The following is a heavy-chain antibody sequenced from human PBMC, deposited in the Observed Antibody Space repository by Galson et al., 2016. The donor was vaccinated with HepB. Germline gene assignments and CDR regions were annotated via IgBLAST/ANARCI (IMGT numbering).Heavy chain of an antibody. CDR1: GFTFNSFG. D-gene: IGHD6-13*01. V-gene: IGHV3-33*01. Sequence: SLRLSCAASGFTFNSFGMHWVRQAPGKGLEWVAVIWYDGSNKYSGDSVKGRFTISRDNSKNTLYLQMNSLRAEDTAIYYCAREAPIAAPGANDCWGQGTQVTASS. CDR2: IWYDGSNK. CDR3: AREAPIAAPGANDC. J-gene: IGHJ4*02.